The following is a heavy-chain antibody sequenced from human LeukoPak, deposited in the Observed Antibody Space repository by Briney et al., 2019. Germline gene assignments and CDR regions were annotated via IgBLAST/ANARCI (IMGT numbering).Heavy chain of an antibody. Sequence: PSETLSLTCTVSGGSISSGDYYWSWIRQPPGKGLEWIGYIYYSGSTYCNPSLKSRVTISVDTSKNQFSLKLSSVTAADTAVYYCAKYSSSPSGAYFQHWGQGTLVTVSS. J-gene: IGHJ1*01. V-gene: IGHV4-30-4*01. D-gene: IGHD6-6*01. CDR3: AKYSSSPSGAYFQH. CDR2: IYYSGST. CDR1: GGSISSGDYY.